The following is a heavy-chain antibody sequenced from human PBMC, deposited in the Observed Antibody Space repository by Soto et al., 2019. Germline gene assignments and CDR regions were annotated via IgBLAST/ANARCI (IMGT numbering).Heavy chain of an antibody. Sequence: GESLKISCKGSGYSFTSYWIGWVRQMPGKGLEWMGSIYPGDSDTRYSPSFQGQVTISADKSISTAYLKWSSLKAPHTAMYYCARHRGYSGSLDYWGQGTLVTVYS. CDR3: ARHRGYSGSLDY. V-gene: IGHV5-51*01. D-gene: IGHD5-12*01. J-gene: IGHJ4*02. CDR1: GYSFTSYW. CDR2: IYPGDSDT.